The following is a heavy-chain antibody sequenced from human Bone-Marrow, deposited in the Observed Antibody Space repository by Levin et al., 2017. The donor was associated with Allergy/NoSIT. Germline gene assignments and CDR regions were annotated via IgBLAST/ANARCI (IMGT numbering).Heavy chain of an antibody. CDR2: IIPIFGTA. V-gene: IGHV1-69*13. CDR3: ARGRDYYDSSGYYYLSYYFDY. CDR1: GGTFSSYA. J-gene: IGHJ4*02. Sequence: SVKVSCKASGGTFSSYAISWVRQAPGQGLEWMGGIIPIFGTANYAQKFQGRVTITADESTSTAYMELSSLRSEDTAVYYCARGRDYYDSSGYYYLSYYFDYWGQGTLVTVSS. D-gene: IGHD3-22*01.